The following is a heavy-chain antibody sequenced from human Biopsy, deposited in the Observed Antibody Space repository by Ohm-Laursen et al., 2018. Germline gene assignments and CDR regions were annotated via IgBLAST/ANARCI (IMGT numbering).Heavy chain of an antibody. D-gene: IGHD2-15*01. V-gene: IGHV4-34*08. J-gene: IGHJ4*02. Sequence: GTLSLTCAVFGKTFSDYQWSWIRQPPGKGLEWIGQISQSGTTNYNPSLKSRVSISADASKYEFSLRLTSVTAADTAVYFCGNEVHGRDYWGLGAQVTVSS. CDR3: GNEVHGRDY. CDR1: GKTFSDYQ. CDR2: ISQSGTT.